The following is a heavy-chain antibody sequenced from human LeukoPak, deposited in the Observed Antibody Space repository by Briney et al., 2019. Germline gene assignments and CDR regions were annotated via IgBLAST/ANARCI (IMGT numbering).Heavy chain of an antibody. Sequence: EASVKVSCKASGYTFTGYYMHWVRQAPGQGLEWMGWINPNSGGTNYVQKFQGRVTITRDTSISTAYMELSRLRSDDTAVYYCAGGRSSHYDFWGGFYEDFDYWGQGTLVTVSS. CDR3: AGGRSSHYDFWGGFYEDFDY. CDR2: INPNSGGT. J-gene: IGHJ4*02. D-gene: IGHD3-3*01. V-gene: IGHV1-2*02. CDR1: GYTFTGYY.